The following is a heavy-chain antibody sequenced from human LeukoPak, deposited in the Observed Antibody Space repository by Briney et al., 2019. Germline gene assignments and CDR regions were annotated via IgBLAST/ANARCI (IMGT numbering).Heavy chain of an antibody. J-gene: IGHJ4*02. V-gene: IGHV3-53*01. Sequence: GGSLRLSCAASGFTVSSNYMTWVRQAPGKGLEWVSVIYSGGSTYYADSVKGRFTISRDNSKNTLYLQMNSLRAEDTAVYYRARDSVAVAGTDYWGQGTLVTVSS. CDR2: IYSGGST. CDR1: GFTVSSNY. D-gene: IGHD6-19*01. CDR3: ARDSVAVAGTDY.